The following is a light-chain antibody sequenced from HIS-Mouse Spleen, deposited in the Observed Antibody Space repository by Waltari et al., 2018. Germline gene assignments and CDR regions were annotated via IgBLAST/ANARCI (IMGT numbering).Light chain of an antibody. CDR1: SLRSYY. J-gene: IGLJ2*01. Sequence: SSELTQDPAVSVALGQPVRITCQGDSLRSYYASWYQQKPGQAPVLVIYGKHNRPSGIPDRFAGSSSGKTASLTITGAQAEDEADYYCNSRDSSGNHVVFGGGTKLTVL. CDR3: NSRDSSGNHVV. CDR2: GKH. V-gene: IGLV3-19*01.